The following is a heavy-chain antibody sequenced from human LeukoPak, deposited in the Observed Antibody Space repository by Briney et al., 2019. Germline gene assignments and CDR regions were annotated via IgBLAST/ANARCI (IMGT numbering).Heavy chain of an antibody. CDR3: AKDLDT. CDR1: GFTFSTYA. CDR2: LSSSGRST. V-gene: IGHV3-23*01. Sequence: HPGESLRLSCAASGFTFSTYAMSWVRQAPGKGLEWVSTLSSSGRSTYYADSVRGRFTISRDNSRNTLYLQMNSLRAEDTAVYYCAKDLDTGGQGTLITVSS. J-gene: IGHJ4*02.